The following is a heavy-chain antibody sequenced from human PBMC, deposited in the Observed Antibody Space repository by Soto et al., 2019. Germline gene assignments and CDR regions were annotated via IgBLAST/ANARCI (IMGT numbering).Heavy chain of an antibody. CDR2: IYHSGST. Sequence: QVQLQESGPGLVKPSETLSLICTVSGGSVRDGSYYWAWLRQPPGKGLEWIGHIYHSGSTIYNPSLKRRVTISIDTSKRQFSLNLNSMTAADTAVYYCAGYNWNYYFDPWGQGTLVTVSS. J-gene: IGHJ5*02. CDR1: GGSVRDGSYY. D-gene: IGHD1-7*01. CDR3: AGYNWNYYFDP. V-gene: IGHV4-61*01.